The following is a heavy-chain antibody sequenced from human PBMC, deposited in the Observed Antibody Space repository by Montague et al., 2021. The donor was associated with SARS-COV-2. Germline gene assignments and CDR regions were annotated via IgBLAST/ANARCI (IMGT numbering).Heavy chain of an antibody. J-gene: IGHJ5*02. D-gene: IGHD3-22*01. CDR3: ARGPRIPMIVVAITGGWFDP. V-gene: IGHV4-34*01. CDR2: INHSGST. CDR1: GGSVSVYY. Sequence: SETLSLTCAVYGGSVSVYYWSWIRQPPGKGLEWIGEINHSGSTNYNPSLKSRVPTSVDTSTNQFSLNLTSVTAADTAVYYCARGPRIPMIVVAITGGWFDPWGQGTLVTVSS.